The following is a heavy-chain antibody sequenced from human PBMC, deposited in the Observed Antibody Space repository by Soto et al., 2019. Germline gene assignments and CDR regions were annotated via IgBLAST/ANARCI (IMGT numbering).Heavy chain of an antibody. CDR1: GGSISSSSYY. Sequence: SETLSLTCTVSGGSISSSSYYWGWIRQPPGKGLEWIGSIYYSGSTYYNPSLKSRVTISVDTSKNQFSLKLSSVTAADTAVYYCASQDPPYYYGSGSLYNDYWGQGTLVTVSS. V-gene: IGHV4-39*01. CDR3: ASQDPPYYYGSGSLYNDY. J-gene: IGHJ4*02. CDR2: IYYSGST. D-gene: IGHD3-10*01.